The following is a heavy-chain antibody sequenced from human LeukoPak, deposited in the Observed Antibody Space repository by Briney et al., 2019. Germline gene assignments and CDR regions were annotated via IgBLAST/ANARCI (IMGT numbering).Heavy chain of an antibody. V-gene: IGHV3-7*03. CDR2: IKQDGSDK. CDR1: GFTFSDYW. CDR3: AKGGLGAYYYYMDV. D-gene: IGHD3-16*01. J-gene: IGHJ6*03. Sequence: GGSLRLSCAASGFTFSDYWMSWVRQAPGKGLEWVAYIKQDGSDKYYVDSVKGRFTISKDNAKNSLYLQMNSLRAEDTALYYCAKGGLGAYYYYMDVWGKGTTVTVSS.